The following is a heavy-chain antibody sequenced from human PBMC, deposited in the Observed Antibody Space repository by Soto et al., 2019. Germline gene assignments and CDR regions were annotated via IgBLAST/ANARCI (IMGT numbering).Heavy chain of an antibody. J-gene: IGHJ5*02. D-gene: IGHD6-13*01. CDR2: ISSNSACI. V-gene: IGHV3-21*01. Sequence: GGSLRLSCAASGFTFRSFTMNWVRQAPGKGLEWVSTISSNSACIYYTDALRGRFTISRDNAKNSLHLQMNSLRAEDTAVYYCTRDASRDSSARGWFDPWGPGTLVTVSS. CDR3: TRDASRDSSARGWFDP. CDR1: GFTFRSFT.